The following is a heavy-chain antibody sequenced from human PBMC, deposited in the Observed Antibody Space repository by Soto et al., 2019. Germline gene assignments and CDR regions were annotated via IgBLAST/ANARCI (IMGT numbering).Heavy chain of an antibody. J-gene: IGHJ4*02. D-gene: IGHD3-22*01. V-gene: IGHV2-5*02. Sequence: QITLKESGTTLVKPTQTLTLTCTFSGFSLTTSGVGVGWIRQPPGKALEWLALIFWDDDKRYSPSLKSRLTITTDTSKNQVVLTMTNMDPVDTATYYCASSSGYRIFDCWGQGTLVTVSS. CDR1: GFSLTTSGVG. CDR3: ASSSGYRIFDC. CDR2: IFWDDDK.